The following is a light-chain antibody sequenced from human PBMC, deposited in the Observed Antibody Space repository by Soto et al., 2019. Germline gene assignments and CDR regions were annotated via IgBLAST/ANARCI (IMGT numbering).Light chain of an antibody. CDR3: AAWDDTLNGIYV. V-gene: IGLV1-44*01. Sequence: LTQPPSASGTPGQRVTISCSGSSSNIGSNTVSWYQHLPRTAPKLLIYSNNQRPSGVPDRFSGSKSGTSASLAISGLESEDEDDYYYAAWDDTLNGIYVFGTGTKVTVL. J-gene: IGLJ1*01. CDR1: SSNIGSNT. CDR2: SNN.